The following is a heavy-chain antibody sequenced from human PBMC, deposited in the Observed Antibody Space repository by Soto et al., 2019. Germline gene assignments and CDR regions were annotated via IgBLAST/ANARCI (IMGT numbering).Heavy chain of an antibody. J-gene: IGHJ6*02. CDR2: IIPMFGSP. CDR1: GGTFRSYA. D-gene: IGHD2-15*01. CDR3: ARGVVVPAKADDYYYGLDV. Sequence: QVQLVQSGAEVKKPGSSVKVSCKASGGTFRSYAISWVRQAPGQGLEWMGGIIPMFGSPNYAQKFQGRVTIIADGAKGTAYMELSILRSEDTAVYYCARGVVVPAKADDYYYGLDVWGPGTIVTVSS. V-gene: IGHV1-69*12.